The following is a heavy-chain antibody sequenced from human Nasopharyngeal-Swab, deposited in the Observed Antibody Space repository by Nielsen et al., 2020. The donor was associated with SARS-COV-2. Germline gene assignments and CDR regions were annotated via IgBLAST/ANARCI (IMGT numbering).Heavy chain of an antibody. J-gene: IGHJ4*02. V-gene: IGHV3-30-3*01. Sequence: GGSLRLSCAASGFTFSSYAMHWVRQAPGKGLEWVAVISYDGSNKYYADSVKGRFTISRDNSKNTLYLQMNSLRAEDTAVYYCARDRSYGNYFDYWGRGTLVTVSS. CDR2: ISYDGSNK. CDR3: ARDRSYGNYFDY. D-gene: IGHD5-18*01. CDR1: GFTFSSYA.